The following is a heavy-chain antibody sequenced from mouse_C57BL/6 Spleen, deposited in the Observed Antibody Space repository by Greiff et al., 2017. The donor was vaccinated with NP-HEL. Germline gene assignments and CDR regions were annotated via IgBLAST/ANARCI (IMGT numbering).Heavy chain of an antibody. J-gene: IGHJ1*03. V-gene: IGHV1-61*01. Sequence: QVQLQQPGAELVRPGSSVKLSCKASGYTFTSYWMDWVKQRPGQGLEWIGNIYPSDSETHYNQKFKDKATLTVDKSSSTAYMQLSSLTSEDSAVYYCARRDYDYDERYFDVWGTGTTVTVSS. CDR3: ARRDYDYDERYFDV. CDR2: IYPSDSET. CDR1: GYTFTSYW. D-gene: IGHD2-4*01.